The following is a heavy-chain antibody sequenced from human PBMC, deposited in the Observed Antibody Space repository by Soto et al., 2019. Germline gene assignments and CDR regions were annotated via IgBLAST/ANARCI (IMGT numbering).Heavy chain of an antibody. J-gene: IGHJ5*02. D-gene: IGHD3-3*01. CDR3: ASPMGYYDFWSGYHPNWFDP. Sequence: SATLSLTCTVSGGSIRSSSYYWGWIRQPPGKGLEWIGSIYYSGSTYYHPSLKSRVTISVDTSKNQFSLKLSSVTAADTAVYYCASPMGYYDFWSGYHPNWFDPWGQGTLVTVSS. CDR2: IYYSGST. CDR1: GGSIRSSSYY. V-gene: IGHV4-39*01.